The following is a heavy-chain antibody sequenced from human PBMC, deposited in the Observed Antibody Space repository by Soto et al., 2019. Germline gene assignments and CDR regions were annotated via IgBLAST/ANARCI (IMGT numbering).Heavy chain of an antibody. Sequence: ASVKVSCKASGYSFSIYGVSWVRQAPGQGLGWIGWINPYNGNTLNAQNLQGRVTLTTDTSTSTAYMELRSLRSDDTAIYYCARDPGAATFDYWGQGTLVTVSS. CDR2: INPYNGNT. D-gene: IGHD1-26*01. V-gene: IGHV1-18*04. CDR1: GYSFSIYG. CDR3: ARDPGAATFDY. J-gene: IGHJ4*01.